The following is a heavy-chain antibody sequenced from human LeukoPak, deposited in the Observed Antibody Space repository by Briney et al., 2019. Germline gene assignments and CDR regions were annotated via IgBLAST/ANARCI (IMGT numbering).Heavy chain of an antibody. CDR3: ARDVFAVAGTALDY. CDR1: GYTFTTYY. V-gene: IGHV1-2*02. Sequence: ASVKVSCKASGYTFTTYYVHWVRQAPGQGLEWMGWINPNSGGTNYAQKFQGRVTMTRDTSISTAYMELSRLRSDDTAVYYCARDVFAVAGTALDYWGQGTLVTVSS. CDR2: INPNSGGT. D-gene: IGHD6-19*01. J-gene: IGHJ4*02.